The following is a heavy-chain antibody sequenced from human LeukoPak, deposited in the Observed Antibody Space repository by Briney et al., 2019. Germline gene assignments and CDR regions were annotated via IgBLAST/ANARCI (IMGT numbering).Heavy chain of an antibody. CDR1: GFTFSSYA. Sequence: GGSLILSCAASGFTFSSYAMSWVRQAPGKGLEWVSAISGSGGSTYYADSVKGRFTISRDNAKNTLYLQMSSLRAEDTAVYYCASLAGKEDYWGQGTLVTVSS. D-gene: IGHD6-13*01. J-gene: IGHJ4*02. V-gene: IGHV3-23*01. CDR3: ASLAGKEDY. CDR2: ISGSGGST.